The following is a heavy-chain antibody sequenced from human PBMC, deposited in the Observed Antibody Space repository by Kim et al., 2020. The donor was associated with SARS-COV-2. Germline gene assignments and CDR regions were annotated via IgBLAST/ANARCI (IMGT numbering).Heavy chain of an antibody. Sequence: GGSLRLSCAASGFTFSNYGIHWVRQAPGKGLEWVAIISFDGSNKYYADSVKGRFTISRDNSKNTLYLQMSSLRAEDTAVYYCAKDGPFVVGPYYYYDMDVWGDGATVTVSS. D-gene: IGHD2-15*01. CDR3: AKDGPFVVGPYYYYDMDV. J-gene: IGHJ6*03. CDR2: ISFDGSNK. CDR1: GFTFSNYG. V-gene: IGHV3-30*18.